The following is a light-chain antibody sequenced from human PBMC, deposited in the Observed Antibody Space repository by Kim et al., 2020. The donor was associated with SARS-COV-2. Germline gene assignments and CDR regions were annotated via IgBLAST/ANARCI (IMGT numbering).Light chain of an antibody. V-gene: IGKV3-11*01. J-gene: IGKJ2*01. CDR2: DAS. CDR3: QQRSSWPLYT. Sequence: LCPGERATPPCRASQSVSSYLAWYQQKPGQAPRLLIYDASNRAAGIPARFSGSGSGTDFTLTISSLEPEDFAVYYCQQRSSWPLYTFGQGTKLEI. CDR1: QSVSSY.